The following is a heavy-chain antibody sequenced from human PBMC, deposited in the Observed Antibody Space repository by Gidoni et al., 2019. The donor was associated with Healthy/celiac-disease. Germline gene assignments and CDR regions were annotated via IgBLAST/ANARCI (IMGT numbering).Heavy chain of an antibody. J-gene: IGHJ4*02. CDR3: AVSLAYDIFGY. CDR2: IYSGGST. V-gene: IGHV3-53*01. Sequence: EVQLLASGGGLILPGGSLRLSCAAPGFTVSRNYMSWVRQAPGKGLEWVSVIYSGGSTYYADSVKGRFTISRDNAKNTLYLQMNSLRAEDTAVYYCAVSLAYDIFGYWGQGTLVTVSS. D-gene: IGHD3-9*01. CDR1: GFTVSRNY.